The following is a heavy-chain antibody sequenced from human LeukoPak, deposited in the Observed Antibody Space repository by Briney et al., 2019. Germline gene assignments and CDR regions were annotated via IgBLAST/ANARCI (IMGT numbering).Heavy chain of an antibody. CDR1: GYTYASYG. D-gene: IGHD5-12*01. CDR2: ISAYNGNT. Sequence: ASVKVSCKASGYTYASYGISWVRQAPAQGLEGMGWISAYNGNTNYAQKLQGRVTMTTDTSTSTAYMELRSLRSDDTAVYYCARSGYSGYDSRYYYYYGMDVWGKGTTVTVSS. J-gene: IGHJ6*04. V-gene: IGHV1-18*04. CDR3: ARSGYSGYDSRYYYYYGMDV.